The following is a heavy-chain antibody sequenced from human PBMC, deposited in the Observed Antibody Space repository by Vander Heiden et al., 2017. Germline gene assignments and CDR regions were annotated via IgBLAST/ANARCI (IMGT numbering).Heavy chain of an antibody. CDR2: ISWNSGNI. V-gene: IGHV3-9*01. J-gene: IGHJ4*02. CDR3: AKELYGSGTYSWDY. Sequence: EVQLVESGGGLVQPVRSLRLSCAASGFTFVVYALHGVRQAPGKGLEWVSGISWNSGNIGYADSVKGRFTISRDNAKNSLYLQMNSLRAEDTALYYCAKELYGSGTYSWDYWGQGTLVTVS. D-gene: IGHD3-10*01. CDR1: GFTFVVYA.